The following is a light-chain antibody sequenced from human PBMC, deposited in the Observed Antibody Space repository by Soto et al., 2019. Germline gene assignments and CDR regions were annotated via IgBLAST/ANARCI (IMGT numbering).Light chain of an antibody. J-gene: IGKJ1*01. V-gene: IGKV3-15*01. CDR1: QSVSSN. CDR2: GAS. CDR3: QQYNNWPVT. Sequence: EIVMTQSPATLSVSPGERATLACRASQSVSSNLAWYQQKPCQAPRLLIYGASTRATGIPARFSGSGSGTEFTLTISSLQSEDFAVYYCQQYNNWPVTCGQGTKVEI.